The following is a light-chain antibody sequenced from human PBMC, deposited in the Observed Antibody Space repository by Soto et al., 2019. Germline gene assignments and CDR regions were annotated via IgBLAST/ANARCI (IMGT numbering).Light chain of an antibody. V-gene: IGKV2-30*01. CDR1: QSLAYSDGNTY. CDR2: KVS. J-gene: IGKJ2*01. CDR3: MQGTHWPSYT. Sequence: DVVTTQSPLSLPVTLGQPASISCRSSQSLAYSDGNTYLNWFQQRPGQSPRRLIYKVSNRDSGVPDRFSGSGSGTDFTLKISRVEAEDLGVYYCMQGTHWPSYTFGQGTKLEIK.